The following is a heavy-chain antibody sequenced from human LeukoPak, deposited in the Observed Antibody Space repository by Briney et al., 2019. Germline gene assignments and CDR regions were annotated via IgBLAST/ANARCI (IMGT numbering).Heavy chain of an antibody. Sequence: SETLSLTCTVSGYSISSGYYWGWIRQPPGKGLEWIGSIYHSGSTYYNPSLKSRVTISADTSKNQFSLKLSSVTAADTAVYYCARGSGIVVVPAAIGWFDPWGQGTLVTVSS. CDR1: GYSISSGYY. CDR3: ARGSGIVVVPAAIGWFDP. CDR2: IYHSGST. J-gene: IGHJ5*02. D-gene: IGHD2-2*01. V-gene: IGHV4-38-2*02.